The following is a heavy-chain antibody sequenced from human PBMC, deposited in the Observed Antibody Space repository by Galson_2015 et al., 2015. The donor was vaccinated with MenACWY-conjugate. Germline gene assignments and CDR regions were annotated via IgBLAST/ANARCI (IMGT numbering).Heavy chain of an antibody. Sequence: SVKVSCKASGYTFTAYAINWVRHAPGQGLEWLGWINTNNGNPTYTQGFTGRFAFSLDTSVSTAYLQISSLKSEDTAIYYCVRDEKVSSSFFLFDPCGQGTLVTVSS. V-gene: IGHV7-4-1*02. CDR2: INTNNGNP. D-gene: IGHD6-13*01. CDR1: GYTFTAYA. J-gene: IGHJ5*02. CDR3: VRDEKVSSSFFLFDP.